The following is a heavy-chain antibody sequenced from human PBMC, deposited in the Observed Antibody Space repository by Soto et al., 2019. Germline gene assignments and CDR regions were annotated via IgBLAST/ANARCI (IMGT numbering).Heavy chain of an antibody. CDR3: AMEYCSSTSCYRDY. CDR2: IIPILGIA. V-gene: IGHV1-69*02. CDR1: GGTFSSYT. Sequence: QVQLVQSGAEVKKPGSSVKVSCKASGGTFSSYTISWVRQAPGQGLEWMGRIIPILGIANYAQKFQGRVTITAEKSKSTAYMELSSLKSEDTAVYYCAMEYCSSTSCYRDYWGQGTLVTVSS. J-gene: IGHJ4*02. D-gene: IGHD2-2*02.